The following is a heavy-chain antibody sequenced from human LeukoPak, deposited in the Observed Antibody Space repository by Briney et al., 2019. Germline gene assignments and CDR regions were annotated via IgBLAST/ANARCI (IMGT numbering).Heavy chain of an antibody. Sequence: GGSLRLSCAASGFTFSTYCMHWVRQAPGKGPMWVSRICPDGTVTNYADSVKARFIISRDNARNTVYLQMNSLRVEDTAVYYCVRDFRSADYWGQGTPVTVSS. CDR3: VRDFRSADY. CDR2: ICPDGTVT. J-gene: IGHJ4*02. V-gene: IGHV3-74*01. CDR1: GFTFSTYC.